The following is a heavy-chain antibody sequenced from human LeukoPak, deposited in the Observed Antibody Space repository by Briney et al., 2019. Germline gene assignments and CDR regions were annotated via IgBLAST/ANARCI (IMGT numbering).Heavy chain of an antibody. CDR1: GFTFSSFW. D-gene: IGHD3-22*01. Sequence: PGGSLRLSCAASGFTFSSFWMHWVRQAPGKGLVWVSRINSVGSSTSYADSVKGRFTISRDNSKNTLYLQMNSLRAEDTAVYYCAKGFYDNSASGVFDIWGQGTMVTVSS. V-gene: IGHV3-74*01. CDR2: INSVGSST. CDR3: AKGFYDNSASGVFDI. J-gene: IGHJ3*02.